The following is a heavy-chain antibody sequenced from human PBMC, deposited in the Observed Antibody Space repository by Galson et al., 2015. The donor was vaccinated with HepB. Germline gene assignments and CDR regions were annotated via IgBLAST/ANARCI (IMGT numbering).Heavy chain of an antibody. CDR2: IKSKTDGGTT. CDR3: TTDRLLRVGATNGGY. V-gene: IGHV3-15*01. Sequence: SLRLSCAASGFTFSNAWMSWVRQAPGKGLEWVGRIKSKTDGGTTDYAAPVKGRFTISRDDSKNTLYLQMNSLKTEDTAVYYCTTDRLLRVGATNGGYWGQGTLFTVSS. CDR1: GFTFSNAW. D-gene: IGHD1-26*01. J-gene: IGHJ4*02.